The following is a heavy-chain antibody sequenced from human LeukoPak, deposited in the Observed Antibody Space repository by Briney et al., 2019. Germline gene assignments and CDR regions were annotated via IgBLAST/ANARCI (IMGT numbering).Heavy chain of an antibody. CDR1: GFTFSSYS. D-gene: IGHD6-13*01. CDR2: ISSNGGST. CDR3: ASLAAFDI. Sequence: GGSLRLSCAASGFTFSSYSMNWVRQAPGKGLEYVSAISSNGGSTYYANSVKGRFTISRDNSKNTLYLQMGSLRAEDMAVYYCASLAAFDIWGQGTMVTVSS. V-gene: IGHV3-64*01. J-gene: IGHJ3*02.